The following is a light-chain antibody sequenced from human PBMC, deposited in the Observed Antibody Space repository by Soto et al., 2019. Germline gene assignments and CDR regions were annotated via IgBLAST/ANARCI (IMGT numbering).Light chain of an antibody. CDR2: GAS. CDR1: QSIRSNY. J-gene: IGKJ2*01. V-gene: IGKV3-20*01. Sequence: EIVLTQSPGTLSLSPGERATLSCRASQSIRSNYVAWYQQKPGQGPRLLIYGASSRATGIPDRFSGSGSGTDFTLTIPRLEPEDFAVYYCQQYGSSPYTFGQGTKVDIK. CDR3: QQYGSSPYT.